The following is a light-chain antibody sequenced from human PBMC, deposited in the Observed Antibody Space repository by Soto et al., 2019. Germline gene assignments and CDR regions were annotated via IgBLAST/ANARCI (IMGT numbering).Light chain of an antibody. CDR3: QQYGSSPPMFT. V-gene: IGKV3-20*01. CDR1: QSVDRSY. CDR2: GAS. Sequence: VLTQSPGTLSLSPGERATLSCRASQSVDRSYLAWYQQRPGQAPRLLIYGASSRATGIPDRFSGSGSGTDFTLTISRLEPEDFAVYFCQQYGSSPPMFTFGQGTKLEIK. J-gene: IGKJ2*01.